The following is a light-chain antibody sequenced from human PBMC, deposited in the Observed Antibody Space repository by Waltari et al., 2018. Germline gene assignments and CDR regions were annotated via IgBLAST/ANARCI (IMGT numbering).Light chain of an antibody. CDR3: QQHYTTPWT. Sequence: DIVMTHSPDSLAVSLGERATSNGKSSQAILYSANNKNYLTWYHHKPGQPPNLLISWASSRESGVPDRVTGSGSGTDFTLTISSLQAEDVAVYYCQQHYTTPWTFGQGTKVEIK. CDR1: QAILYSANNKNY. J-gene: IGKJ1*01. V-gene: IGKV4-1*01. CDR2: WAS.